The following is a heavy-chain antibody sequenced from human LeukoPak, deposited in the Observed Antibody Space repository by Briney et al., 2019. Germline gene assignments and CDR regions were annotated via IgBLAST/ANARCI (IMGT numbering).Heavy chain of an antibody. V-gene: IGHV5-51*01. J-gene: IGHJ4*02. D-gene: IGHD3-22*01. CDR2: IYPGNADA. Sequence: GKSLKISCKASGYSLINHWIGWVRQMPGKGLDWMGIIYPGNADATYSPSFQGQVTISADKSTTTVYLQWSSLKASDTAMYYCARQGSYDNNGYSFDYWGQGTLVTVSS. CDR3: ARQGSYDNNGYSFDY. CDR1: GYSLINHW.